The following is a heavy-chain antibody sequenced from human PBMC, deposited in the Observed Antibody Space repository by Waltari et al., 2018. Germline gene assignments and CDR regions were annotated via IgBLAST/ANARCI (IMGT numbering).Heavy chain of an antibody. D-gene: IGHD5-12*01. CDR1: GASITRTNHY. CDR3: ATYIGASVGTAAFDV. Sequence: QLQLQESGPGLVKPSETLSLTCSVSGASITRTNHYWGWIRQPPGQGLEWIATISYNGATYSSPSLRGRVTVSRDTSMNYVSLKLGSVTAADTAVYYCATYIGASVGTAAFDVWGQGTMVTVSS. V-gene: IGHV4-39*02. J-gene: IGHJ3*01. CDR2: ISYNGAT.